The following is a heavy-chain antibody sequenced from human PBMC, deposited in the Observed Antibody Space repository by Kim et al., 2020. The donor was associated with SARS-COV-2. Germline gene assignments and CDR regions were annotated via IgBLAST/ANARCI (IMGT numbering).Heavy chain of an antibody. CDR1: GGSISSSSYY. CDR2: IYYSGST. D-gene: IGHD3-3*01. CDR3: ATSALTIFGVVIPYNWFDP. V-gene: IGHV4-39*01. Sequence: SETLSLTCTVSGGSISSSSYYWGWIRQPPGKGLEWIGSIYYSGSTYYNPSLKSRVTISVDTSKNQFSLKLSSVTAADTAVYYCATSALTIFGVVIPYNWFDPWGQGTLVTVSS. J-gene: IGHJ5*02.